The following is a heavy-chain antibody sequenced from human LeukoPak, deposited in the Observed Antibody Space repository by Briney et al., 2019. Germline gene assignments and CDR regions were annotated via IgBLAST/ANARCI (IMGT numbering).Heavy chain of an antibody. V-gene: IGHV4-34*01. Sequence: SETLSLTCAVYGGSFSGYHWSWIRQPPGKGLEWIGEINHSGSTNYNPSLKSRVTISVDTSKNQFSLKLSSVTAADTAVYYCARGGYYGSGSYYPYHYWGQGTLVTVSS. J-gene: IGHJ4*02. CDR2: INHSGST. CDR3: ARGGYYGSGSYYPYHY. D-gene: IGHD3-10*01. CDR1: GGSFSGYH.